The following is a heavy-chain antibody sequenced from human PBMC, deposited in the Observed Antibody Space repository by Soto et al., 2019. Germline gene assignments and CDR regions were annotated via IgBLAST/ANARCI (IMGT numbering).Heavy chain of an antibody. CDR3: AKDQAWFGELYYFDY. CDR1: GFTFSSYA. D-gene: IGHD3-10*01. V-gene: IGHV3-23*01. CDR2: ISGSGGST. Sequence: GGSLRLSCAASGFTFSSYAMSWVRQAPGKGLEWVSAISGSGGSTYYADSVKGRFTISRDNSKNTLYLQMNSLRAEDTAVYYCAKDQAWFGELYYFDYWGQGTLVTVSS. J-gene: IGHJ4*02.